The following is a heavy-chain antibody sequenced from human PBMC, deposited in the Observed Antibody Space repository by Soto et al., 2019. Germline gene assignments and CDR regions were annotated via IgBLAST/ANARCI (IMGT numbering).Heavy chain of an antibody. J-gene: IGHJ6*02. D-gene: IGHD5-18*01. V-gene: IGHV4-59*12. Sequence: QVQLQESGPGLVQPSKTLSLTCTVSGGSLSSYYWSWIRQSPGKGLESLGYIYYSDSTNYNPSFKSRVTISVDTCRNQFSLALTSVTAADTAVYDCARGWRGPEGYLMAVWGRGTTVTVSS. CDR3: ARGWRGPEGYLMAV. CDR2: IYYSDST. CDR1: GGSLSSYY.